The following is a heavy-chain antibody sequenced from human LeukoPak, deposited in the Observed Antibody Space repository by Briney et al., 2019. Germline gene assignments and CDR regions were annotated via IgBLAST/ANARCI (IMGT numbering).Heavy chain of an antibody. J-gene: IGHJ4*02. CDR3: ARGGNQIEY. V-gene: IGHV4-61*02. CDR1: SGSISSGSYY. CDR2: IYTSGST. D-gene: IGHD4-23*01. Sequence: SQTLSLTCTVSSGSISSGSYYWSWIRQPAGKGLEWIGRIYTSGSTNYNPSLKSRVTISVDTSKNQFSLKLSSVTAADTAVYYCARGGNQIEYWGQGTLVTVSS.